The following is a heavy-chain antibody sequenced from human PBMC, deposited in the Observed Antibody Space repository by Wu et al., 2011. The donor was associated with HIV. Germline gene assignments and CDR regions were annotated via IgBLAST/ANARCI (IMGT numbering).Heavy chain of an antibody. CDR1: GYTFTGYY. CDR3: ARYALSGYSNLYYFDY. D-gene: IGHD4-11*01. V-gene: IGHV1-2*02. J-gene: IGHJ4*02. Sequence: QVQLVQSGAEVKKPGASVKVSCKASGYTFTGYYMHWVRQAPGQGLEWMGWINPNSGGTNYAQKFQGRVTMTRDTSISTAYMEMRRLRSDDTAVYYCARYALSGYSNLYYFDYWGQGTLVTVSS. CDR2: INPNSGGT.